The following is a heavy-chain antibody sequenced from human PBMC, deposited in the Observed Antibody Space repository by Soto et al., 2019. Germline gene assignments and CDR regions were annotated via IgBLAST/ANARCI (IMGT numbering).Heavy chain of an antibody. J-gene: IGHJ3*02. Sequence: EVQLVESGGGLVQPGRSLRLSCAASGFTFDDYAMHWVRQAPGKGLEWVSGISWNSGSIGYADSVKGRFTISRDNAKNSLYLQMHSLRAEDTALYYCAKDRVSSGWPDAFDIWGQGTMVTVSS. CDR3: AKDRVSSGWPDAFDI. V-gene: IGHV3-9*01. CDR2: ISWNSGSI. CDR1: GFTFDDYA. D-gene: IGHD6-19*01.